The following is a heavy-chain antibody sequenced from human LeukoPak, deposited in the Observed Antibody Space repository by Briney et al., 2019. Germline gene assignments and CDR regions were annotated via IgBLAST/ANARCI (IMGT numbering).Heavy chain of an antibody. CDR3: ARPRATVGATIDY. D-gene: IGHD1-26*01. Sequence: GESLKISCEASGYSFTSYWIGWVRQMPGKGLEWMGIIYPGDSDTRYSPSFQGQVTISADKSISTAYLQWSSLKASDTAIYYCARPRATVGATIDYWGQGTLVTVSS. J-gene: IGHJ4*02. V-gene: IGHV5-51*01. CDR2: IYPGDSDT. CDR1: GYSFTSYW.